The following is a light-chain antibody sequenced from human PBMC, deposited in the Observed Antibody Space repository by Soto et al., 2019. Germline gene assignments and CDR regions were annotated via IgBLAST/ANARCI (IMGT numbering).Light chain of an antibody. CDR3: SSYAGSNSFVV. CDR1: SSDVGGYNC. J-gene: IGLJ2*01. Sequence: QSALTQPPSASGSPGQSVTISCTGTSSDVGGYNCVSWYQQHPGKAPKLMISEVTKRPSGVPDRFSGSKSGNTASLTVSGLQAEDEADYYCSSYAGSNSFVVFGGGTKLTVL. V-gene: IGLV2-8*01. CDR2: EVT.